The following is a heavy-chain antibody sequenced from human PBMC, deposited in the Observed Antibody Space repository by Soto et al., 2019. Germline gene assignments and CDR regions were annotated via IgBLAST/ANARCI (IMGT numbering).Heavy chain of an antibody. CDR1: GFTFSSYA. J-gene: IGHJ4*02. V-gene: IGHV3-23*01. D-gene: IGHD6-13*01. Sequence: GGSLRLSCAASGFTFSSYAMSWVRQAPGKGLEWVSAISGSDNSTYYADSVKGRFTISRDNSKNTLYLQMSSLRADDTAVYYCVFGSWNQYFFDHWGQEILVTVSS. CDR3: VFGSWNQYFFDH. CDR2: ISGSDNST.